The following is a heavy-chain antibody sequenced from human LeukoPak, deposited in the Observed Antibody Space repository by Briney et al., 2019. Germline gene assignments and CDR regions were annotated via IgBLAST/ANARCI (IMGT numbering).Heavy chain of an antibody. CDR3: AREGGYCSSTTCYFDS. J-gene: IGHJ4*02. D-gene: IGHD2-2*01. CDR2: ISDDGSKK. Sequence: PGRSLRLSCAASGFTFSSYAMHWVRQAPGKGLEWVAVISDDGSKKSYADSVKGRFTVSRDNSKNTLYLQMNSPRVEDTAVYYCAREGGYCSSTTCYFDSWGRGTLVTVSS. CDR1: GFTFSSYA. V-gene: IGHV3-30-3*01.